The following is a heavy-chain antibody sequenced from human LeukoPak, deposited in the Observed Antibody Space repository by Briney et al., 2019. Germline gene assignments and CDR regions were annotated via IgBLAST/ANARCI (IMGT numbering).Heavy chain of an antibody. CDR1: GFTFSDYY. J-gene: IGHJ4*02. CDR3: ARESYYGSGSYFQYFDN. D-gene: IGHD3-10*01. CDR2: ISSSGSTI. Sequence: PGGSLRLSCAASGFTFSDYYMSWIRQAPGKGLEWVSYISSSGSTIYYADSVKGRFTISRDNAENSLYLQMNSLRAEDTAVYYCARESYYGSGSYFQYFDNWGQGTLVTVSS. V-gene: IGHV3-11*04.